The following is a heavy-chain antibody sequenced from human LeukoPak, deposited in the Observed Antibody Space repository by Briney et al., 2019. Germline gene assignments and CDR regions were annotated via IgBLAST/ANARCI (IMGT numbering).Heavy chain of an antibody. Sequence: GESLKISCKGSGYSFTNYWIGWVRQMPGKGLEWMGIIYPGDSDTKYSPPFQGQVTISADKSISTAFLQWSSLKASDTAMYYCARLSGSYYCDYWGQGTLVTVSS. J-gene: IGHJ4*02. CDR2: IYPGDSDT. CDR3: ARLSGSYYCDY. D-gene: IGHD1-26*01. CDR1: GYSFTNYW. V-gene: IGHV5-51*01.